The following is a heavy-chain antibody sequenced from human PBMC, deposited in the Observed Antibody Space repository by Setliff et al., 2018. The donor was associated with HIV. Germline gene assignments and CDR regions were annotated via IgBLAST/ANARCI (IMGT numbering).Heavy chain of an antibody. Sequence: PGGSLRLSCAASGFTFSSYGMHWVRQAPGKGLEWVAVIWYDGSNKYYADSVKGRFTISRDNSKNTLYLQMNSLRAEDTAVYYCAKDLVTTTGPDYWGQGTLVTAPQ. V-gene: IGHV3-33*06. CDR2: IWYDGSNK. CDR3: AKDLVTTTGPDY. CDR1: GFTFSSYG. J-gene: IGHJ4*02. D-gene: IGHD1-1*01.